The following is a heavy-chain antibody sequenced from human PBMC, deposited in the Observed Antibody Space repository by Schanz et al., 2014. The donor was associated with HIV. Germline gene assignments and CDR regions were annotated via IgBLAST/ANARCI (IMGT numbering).Heavy chain of an antibody. Sequence: EVQLLQSGGGSVQPGGSLTLTCAASGFTFSNYAMRWIRQAPGQGLEWVSGISASGGATYYADSVKGRFAISRDNAKNFLYLQMNSLRAEDTALYYCAKDMGSGSYEAFDIWGQGTMVTVSS. V-gene: IGHV3-23*01. CDR2: ISASGGAT. CDR3: AKDMGSGSYEAFDI. J-gene: IGHJ3*02. CDR1: GFTFSNYA. D-gene: IGHD1-26*01.